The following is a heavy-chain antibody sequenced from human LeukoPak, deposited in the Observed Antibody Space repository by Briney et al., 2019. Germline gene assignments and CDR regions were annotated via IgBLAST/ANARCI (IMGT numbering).Heavy chain of an antibody. CDR3: AKAYGYCTTTSCSHEEFDY. V-gene: IGHV3-30*18. Sequence: TGGSLRLSCAASGFTFSNYGMHWVRQAPGKGLGWVAVISCDGSNKYYAASVKGRFAISRDNSKNTLYLQMNSLRAEDTAVYYCAKAYGYCTTTSCSHEEFDYWGQGTLVTVSS. CDR1: GFTFSNYG. CDR2: ISCDGSNK. J-gene: IGHJ4*02. D-gene: IGHD2-2*01.